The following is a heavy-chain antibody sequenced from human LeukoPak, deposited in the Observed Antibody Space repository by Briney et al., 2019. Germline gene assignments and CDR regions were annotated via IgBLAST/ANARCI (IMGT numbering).Heavy chain of an antibody. CDR2: ISAYNGNT. D-gene: IGHD3-22*01. J-gene: IGHJ4*02. Sequence: ASVKVSCKASGYTFTSYGISWVRQAPGQGLEWMGWISAYNGNTNYAQKLQGRVTMTRDTSISTAYMELSRLRSDDTAVYYCARHLTAPGYYDSSGYSGDYWGQGTLVTVSS. CDR3: ARHLTAPGYYDSSGYSGDY. CDR1: GYTFTSYG. V-gene: IGHV1-18*01.